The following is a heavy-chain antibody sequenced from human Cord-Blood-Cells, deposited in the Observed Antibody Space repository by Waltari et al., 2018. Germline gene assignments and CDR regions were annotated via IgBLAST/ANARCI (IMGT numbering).Heavy chain of an antibody. D-gene: IGHD2-15*01. J-gene: IGHJ1*01. CDR3: ARVDYCSGGSCYYFQH. CDR1: GYTFTGYY. V-gene: IGHV1-2*02. CDR2: INPNSNGT. Sequence: QVQLVQSGAEVKKLGASVKVSCKASGYTFTGYYMHWVRQAPGQGLEWMGWINPNSNGTNYAQKFQGRVTMTRDTSISTAYMELSRLRSDDTAVYYCARVDYCSGGSCYYFQHWGQGTLVTVSS.